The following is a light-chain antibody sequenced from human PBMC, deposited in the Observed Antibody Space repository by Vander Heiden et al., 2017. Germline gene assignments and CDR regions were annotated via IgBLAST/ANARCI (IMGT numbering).Light chain of an antibody. CDR1: QSSSSY. CDR3: QQSYSTPWT. Sequence: IQMTQSPSSLSASVGDRVTITCRASQSSSSYLNWYQQKPGKAPRLLIYAASSLHSGVPSRFSGSGSGTDFTLTISSLQPEDFATYYCQQSYSTPWTFGQGTKVEIK. J-gene: IGKJ1*01. V-gene: IGKV1-39*01. CDR2: AAS.